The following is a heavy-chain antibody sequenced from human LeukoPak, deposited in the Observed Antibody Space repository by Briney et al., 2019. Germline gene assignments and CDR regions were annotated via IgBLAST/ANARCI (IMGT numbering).Heavy chain of an antibody. Sequence: GGSLRLSCAASAFTFSHYAMTWVRQAPGTGLEWDSTISGSGGTTYYADSVKGRFTISRDNSKNTLYLQMNSLRAEDTAVYYCAKDKIYCIGGTCYLGYFDYWGQGTLVTVSS. CDR3: AKDKIYCIGGTCYLGYFDY. CDR2: ISGSGGTT. CDR1: AFTFSHYA. J-gene: IGHJ4*02. V-gene: IGHV3-23*01. D-gene: IGHD2-15*01.